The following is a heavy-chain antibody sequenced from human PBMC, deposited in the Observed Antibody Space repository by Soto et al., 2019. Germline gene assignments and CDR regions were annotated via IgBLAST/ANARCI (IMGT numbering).Heavy chain of an antibody. CDR2: ISSNSAYI. CDR3: TRDASRDSSARGWFDP. D-gene: IGHD6-13*01. Sequence: GSLRLSCAASGFTFRSFTMNWVRQAPGKGLEWVSTISSNSAYIYYPDALRGRFTISRDNAKNSLHLQMNSLRAEDTAVYCCTRDASRDSSARGWFDPWGPGTLVTVSS. CDR1: GFTFRSFT. J-gene: IGHJ5*02. V-gene: IGHV3-21*01.